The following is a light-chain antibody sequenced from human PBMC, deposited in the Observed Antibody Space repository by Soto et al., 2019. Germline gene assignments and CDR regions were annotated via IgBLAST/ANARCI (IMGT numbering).Light chain of an antibody. CDR2: TNN. J-gene: IGLJ1*01. V-gene: IGLV1-44*01. CDR1: SSDIESHT. Sequence: QSVLTQPPSASWTPGQRITISCSGSSSDIESHTVNWYQQVPGKAPKLLINTNNQRPSGVPARFSGSKSGASASLAISGLQSEDEATYYCATWDDSRKGVFGTGTKVTVL. CDR3: ATWDDSRKGV.